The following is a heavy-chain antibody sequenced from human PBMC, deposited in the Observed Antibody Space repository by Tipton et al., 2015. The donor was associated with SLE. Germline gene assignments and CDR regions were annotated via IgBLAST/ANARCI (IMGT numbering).Heavy chain of an antibody. CDR2: ITWNSADI. J-gene: IGHJ1*01. Sequence: SLRLSCAASGFIFDDYAMHWVRQVPGKGLEWVSGITWNSADIGYADSVKGRFTISRDNAKNALYLQINSLKPEDTALYYCVKDFNDYKDFWGQGTLVTVSS. CDR1: GFIFDDYA. CDR3: VKDFNDYKDF. V-gene: IGHV3-9*01. D-gene: IGHD4/OR15-4a*01.